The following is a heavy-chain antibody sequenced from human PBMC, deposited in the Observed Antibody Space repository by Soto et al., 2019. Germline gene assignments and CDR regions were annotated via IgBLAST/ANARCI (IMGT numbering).Heavy chain of an antibody. CDR1: GFTFSTCN. J-gene: IGHJ6*02. V-gene: IGHV3-48*02. CDR3: ARDPSYSNSEYYYYDAMDV. CDR2: VSSGSSTI. D-gene: IGHD4-4*01. Sequence: EVQLVESGGGLVQPGGSLRLSCAASGFTFSTCNMNWVRQAPGKGLEWVSYVSSGSSTIHYADSMKGRFTISRDNAKNSLYLQMNSLRDEDTAVYYCARDPSYSNSEYYYYDAMDVWGQGPTVTVSS.